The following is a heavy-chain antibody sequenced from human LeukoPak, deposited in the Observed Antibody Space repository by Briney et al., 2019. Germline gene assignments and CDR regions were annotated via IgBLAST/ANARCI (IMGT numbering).Heavy chain of an antibody. CDR3: AKDHVDRGGIGDY. Sequence: PGGSLRLSCAASGFTFSSYGMHWVRQAPGKGLEWVAVISYDGSNKYYADSVKGRFTISRDNSKNTLYLQMNSLRAEDTAVYYCAKDHVDRGGIGDYWGQGTLVTVSS. J-gene: IGHJ4*02. CDR1: GFTFSSYG. D-gene: IGHD3-10*01. CDR2: ISYDGSNK. V-gene: IGHV3-30*18.